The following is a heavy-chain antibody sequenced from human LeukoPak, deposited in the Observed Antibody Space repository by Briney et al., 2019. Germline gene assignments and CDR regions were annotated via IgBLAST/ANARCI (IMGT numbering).Heavy chain of an antibody. V-gene: IGHV3-7*01. Sequence: GGSLRLSCAASGFTFSRYWMSWVRQAPGKGLEWVANIKGDGSKKNYVDSVKGRFTISRDNAKNSLYLQMNSLRAEDTAVYYCARDWGGEGRPTDYWGQGTPVTVSS. CDR3: ARDWGGEGRPTDY. D-gene: IGHD3-16*01. CDR1: GFTFSRYW. J-gene: IGHJ4*02. CDR2: IKGDGSKK.